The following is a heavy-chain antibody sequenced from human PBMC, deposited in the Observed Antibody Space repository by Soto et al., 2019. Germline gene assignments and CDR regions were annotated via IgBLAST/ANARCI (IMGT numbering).Heavy chain of an antibody. D-gene: IGHD2-15*01. CDR2: INPDNGNT. CDR3: ARGIATGQRDP. J-gene: IGHJ5*02. V-gene: IGHV1-3*01. Sequence: ASVKVSCKASGYTFTRYTMNWVRQAPGQRLEWMGWINPDNGNTKSSQKFQDRVIITRDTSASTAYMDLSSLRSEDTAVYYCARGIATGQRDPWGQGTLVTVSS. CDR1: GYTFTRYT.